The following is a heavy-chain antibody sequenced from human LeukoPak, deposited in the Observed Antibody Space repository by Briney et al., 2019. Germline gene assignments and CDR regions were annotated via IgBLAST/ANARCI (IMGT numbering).Heavy chain of an antibody. CDR2: IIPIFGTA. CDR3: ARGGYCSSTSCYFLGDNYYFDY. J-gene: IGHJ4*02. V-gene: IGHV1-69*05. CDR1: GGTFSSYA. D-gene: IGHD2-2*01. Sequence: SVKVSCKASGGTFSSYAISWVRQAPGQGLEWMGRIIPIFGTANHAQKFQGRVTITTDESTGTAYMELSSLRSEDTAVYYCARGGYCSSTSCYFLGDNYYFDYWGQGTLVTVSS.